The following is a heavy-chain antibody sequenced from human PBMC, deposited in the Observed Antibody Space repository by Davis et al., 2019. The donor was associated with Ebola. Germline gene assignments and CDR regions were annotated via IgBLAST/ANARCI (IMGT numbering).Heavy chain of an antibody. D-gene: IGHD1-26*01. CDR2: INPNSGGT. J-gene: IGHJ3*02. V-gene: IGHV1-2*02. Sequence: ASVKVSCKASGYTFTGYYMHWVRQAPGQGLEWVGWINPNSGGTNYAQKFQGRVTMTRDTSINTAYMELSRLRSDDTAVYYCARGVDSGTYYGAFDIWGQGTMVTVSS. CDR1: GYTFTGYY. CDR3: ARGVDSGTYYGAFDI.